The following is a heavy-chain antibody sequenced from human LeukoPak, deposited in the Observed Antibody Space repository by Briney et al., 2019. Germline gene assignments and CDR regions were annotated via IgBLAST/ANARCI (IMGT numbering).Heavy chain of an antibody. CDR3: AREQWFGERVFDY. D-gene: IGHD3-10*01. J-gene: IGHJ4*02. CDR2: IYYSGST. Sequence: SETLSLTCTVSGGSISSSSYYWGWIRQPPGKGLEWIGYIYYSGSTNYNPSLKSRVTISVDTSKNQFSLKLSSVTAADTAVYYCAREQWFGERVFDYWGQGTLVTVSS. V-gene: IGHV4-61*01. CDR1: GGSISSSSYY.